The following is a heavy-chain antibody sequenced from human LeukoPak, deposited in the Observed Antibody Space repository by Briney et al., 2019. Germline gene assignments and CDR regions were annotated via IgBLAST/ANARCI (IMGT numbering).Heavy chain of an antibody. CDR3: ARGGDDFWSGFSRFDY. J-gene: IGHJ4*02. CDR2: ISYDGSNK. V-gene: IGHV3-30*04. Sequence: GGSLRLSRAASGFTFRSYAMHWVRQAPGKGLEWVAVISYDGSNKYYADSVKGRFTISRDNSKNTLFVQMNSLSAEDTAVYYCARGGDDFWSGFSRFDYWGQGTLVTVSS. D-gene: IGHD3-3*01. CDR1: GFTFRSYA.